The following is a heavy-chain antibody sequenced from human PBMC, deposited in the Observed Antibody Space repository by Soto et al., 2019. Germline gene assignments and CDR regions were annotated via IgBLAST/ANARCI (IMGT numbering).Heavy chain of an antibody. CDR1: GGSISRGAHS. J-gene: IGHJ1*01. Sequence: SETRSHTSTVSGGSISRGAHSWSWIRQPPGKGLEWIGYIYHSGSTYYNPSLKSRVSISVDRSKNQFSLKLSSVTAADTAVYYCARGTPFARWAQGTLVTVS. D-gene: IGHD3-3*01. CDR2: IYHSGST. CDR3: ARGTPFAR. V-gene: IGHV4-30-2*01.